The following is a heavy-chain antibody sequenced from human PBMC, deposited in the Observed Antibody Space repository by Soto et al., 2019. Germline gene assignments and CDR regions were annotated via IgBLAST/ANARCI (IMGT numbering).Heavy chain of an antibody. CDR3: AHSYYGSGSLT. D-gene: IGHD3-10*01. J-gene: IGHJ5*02. CDR2: IYWDDDK. V-gene: IGHV2-5*02. Sequence: QITLKESGPTLVKPTQTLTLTCTFSGFSLTTYGVGVSWIRQPPGKALEWLSLIYWDDDKRYRPSLRSRLTITHDSSKNQVVLTMTNVDPVDAVTYYCAHSYYGSGSLTWGPGTLVAVSS. CDR1: GFSLTTYGVG.